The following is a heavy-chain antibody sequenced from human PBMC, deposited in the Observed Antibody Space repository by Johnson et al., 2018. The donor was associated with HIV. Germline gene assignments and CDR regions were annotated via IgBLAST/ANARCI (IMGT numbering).Heavy chain of an antibody. V-gene: IGHV3-30*04. CDR1: GFTLSRYA. D-gene: IGHD4-17*01. CDR3: ARDSTPWGGDYVGYGFDI. Sequence: VESGRSLRISCAASGFTLSRYAMHWVRQAPGKGLDWVAVISDDGRSKYYADSVKGRFTISRDNSKNTLYLQMNSLRVEDTAVYYCARDSTPWGGDYVGYGFDIWGQGTMVIVSS. J-gene: IGHJ3*02. CDR2: ISDDGRSK.